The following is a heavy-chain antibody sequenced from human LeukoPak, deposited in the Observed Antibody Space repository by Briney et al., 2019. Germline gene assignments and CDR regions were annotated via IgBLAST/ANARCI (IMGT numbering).Heavy chain of an antibody. D-gene: IGHD1/OR15-1a*01. CDR3: ARGPRNKGFDP. V-gene: IGHV3-74*01. J-gene: IGHJ5*02. Sequence: GGSLRLSCAASGFTFSGYWMHWSRQSPGKGLVWVSCIKGDGSDTRYADSVKGRFTISRDNAKNTLYLQMNSLTVEDTAVYYCARGPRNKGFDPWGQGTLVTVSS. CDR2: IKGDGSDT. CDR1: GFTFSGYW.